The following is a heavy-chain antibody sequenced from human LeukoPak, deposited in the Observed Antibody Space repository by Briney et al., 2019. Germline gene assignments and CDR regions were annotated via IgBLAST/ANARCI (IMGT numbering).Heavy chain of an antibody. D-gene: IGHD6-13*01. V-gene: IGHV4-34*01. CDR3: ARLVSGYSSSWYVDY. J-gene: IGHJ4*02. CDR1: GGSFSGYY. CDR2: INHSGST. Sequence: SETLSLTCAVYGGSFSGYYWSWIRQPPGKGLEWIGEINHSGSTNYNPSLKSRVTISVDTFKNQFSLKLGSVTAADTAVYYCARLVSGYSSSWYVDYWGQGTLVTVSS.